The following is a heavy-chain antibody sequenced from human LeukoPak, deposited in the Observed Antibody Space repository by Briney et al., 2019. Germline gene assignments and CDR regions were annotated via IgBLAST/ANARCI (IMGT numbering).Heavy chain of an antibody. J-gene: IGHJ4*02. D-gene: IGHD3-10*01. CDR3: ARRARGLRLVRGSTITPFDY. CDR2: INHSGST. Sequence: SETLSLTCAVYGGSFSGYYWSWIRQPPGKGLEWIGEINHSGSTNYNPSLKSRVTISVDTSKNQFSLKPSSVTAADTAVYYCARRARGLRLVRGSTITPFDYWGQGTLVTVSS. CDR1: GGSFSGYY. V-gene: IGHV4-34*01.